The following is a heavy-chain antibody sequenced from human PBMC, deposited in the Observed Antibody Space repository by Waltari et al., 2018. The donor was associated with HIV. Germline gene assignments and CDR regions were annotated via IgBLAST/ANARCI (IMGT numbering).Heavy chain of an antibody. CDR2: IYSGGST. V-gene: IGHV3-53*02. Sequence: EVQLVETGGGLIQPGGSLRLSCAASGLTVSSNFMNWVRQAPGKVLEWVSLIYSGGSTYYADSVKGRFTISRDNSKNTLYLQMNSLRAEDTAVYYCARVRSTMGRFQGFDYWGQGTLVTVSS. J-gene: IGHJ4*02. CDR3: ARVRSTMGRFQGFDY. D-gene: IGHD1-26*01. CDR1: GLTVSSNF.